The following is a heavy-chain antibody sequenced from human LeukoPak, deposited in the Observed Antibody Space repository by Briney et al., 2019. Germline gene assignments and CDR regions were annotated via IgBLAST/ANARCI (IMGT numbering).Heavy chain of an antibody. CDR3: ARGGGYYGSGSYYYYYYMDV. CDR2: IRYDGSNK. CDR1: GFTFSSYG. V-gene: IGHV3-30*02. J-gene: IGHJ6*03. D-gene: IGHD3-10*01. Sequence: GGSLRLSCAASGFTFSSYGMHWVRQAPGKGLEWVAFIRYDGSNKYYADSVKGRFTISRDNSKNTLYLQMNSLRAEDTAVYYCARGGGYYGSGSYYYYYYMDVWGKGTTVTISS.